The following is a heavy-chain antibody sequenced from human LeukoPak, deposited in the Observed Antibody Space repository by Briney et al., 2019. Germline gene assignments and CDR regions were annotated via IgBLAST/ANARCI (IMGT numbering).Heavy chain of an antibody. CDR3: ARDSRLTTLGYFDL. J-gene: IGHJ2*01. CDR2: ISWNSGSI. V-gene: IGHV3-9*01. CDR1: GFTFDDYA. D-gene: IGHD4-11*01. Sequence: PGGSLRLSCAASGFTFDDYAMHWVRQAPGKGLEWVSGISWNSGSIGYADSVKGRFTISRDNAKNSLYLQMNSLRAEDTAVYYCARDSRLTTLGYFDLWGRGTLVTVSS.